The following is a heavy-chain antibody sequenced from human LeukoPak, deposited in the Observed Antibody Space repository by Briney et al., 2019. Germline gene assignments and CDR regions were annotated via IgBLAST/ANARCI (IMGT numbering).Heavy chain of an antibody. V-gene: IGHV3-74*01. CDR3: ARAQYIPPFDP. CDR2: INSDGSST. CDR1: GFTFSSYW. D-gene: IGHD6-6*01. Sequence: GGSLRLSCAASGFTFSSYWMHWVRQAPGKGLVWVSRINSDGSSTSYADSVKGRFTISRDNAKNTLYLQMNSLRAEDTAVYHCARAQYIPPFDPWGQGTLVTVSS. J-gene: IGHJ5*02.